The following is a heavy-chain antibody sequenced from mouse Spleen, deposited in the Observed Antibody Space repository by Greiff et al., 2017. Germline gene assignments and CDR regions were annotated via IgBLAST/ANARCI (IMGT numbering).Heavy chain of an antibody. J-gene: IGHJ2*01. V-gene: IGHV5-4*01. CDR2: ISDGGSYT. CDR3: ARGGGLRREYYFDY. CDR1: GFTFSSYA. Sequence: EVQLVESGGGLVKPGGSLKLSCAASGFTFSSYAMSWVRQTPEKRLEWVATISDGGSYTYYPDNVKGRFTISRDNAKNNLYLQMSHLKSEDTAMYYCARGGGLRREYYFDYWGQGTTLTVSS. D-gene: IGHD2-2*01.